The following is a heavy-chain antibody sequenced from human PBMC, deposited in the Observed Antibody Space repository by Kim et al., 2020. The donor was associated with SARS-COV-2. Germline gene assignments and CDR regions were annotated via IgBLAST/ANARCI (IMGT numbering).Heavy chain of an antibody. V-gene: IGHV3-23*01. CDR3: AKDPGITMVRGVIDY. CDR1: GFTFSSYA. Sequence: GGSLRLSCAASGFTFSSYAMSWVRQAPGKGLEWVSAISGSGGSTYYADSVKGRFTISRDNSKNTLYLQMNSLRAEDTAVYYCAKDPGITMVRGVIDYWGQGPLVPASS. J-gene: IGHJ4*02. D-gene: IGHD3-10*01. CDR2: ISGSGGST.